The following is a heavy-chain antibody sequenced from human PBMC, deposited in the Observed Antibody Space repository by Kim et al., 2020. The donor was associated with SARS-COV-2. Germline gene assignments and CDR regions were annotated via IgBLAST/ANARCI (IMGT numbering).Heavy chain of an antibody. J-gene: IGHJ6*02. CDR3: ARDPPNGIYYYYGMDV. CDR1: GYTFTSYA. Sequence: ASVKVSCKASGYTFTSYAMNWVRQAPGQGLEWMGWINTNTGNPTYAQGFTGRFVFSLDTSVSTAYLQISSLKAEDTAVYYCARDPPNGIYYYYGMDVWGQGTTGTVSS. CDR2: INTNTGNP. V-gene: IGHV7-4-1*02. D-gene: IGHD1-26*01.